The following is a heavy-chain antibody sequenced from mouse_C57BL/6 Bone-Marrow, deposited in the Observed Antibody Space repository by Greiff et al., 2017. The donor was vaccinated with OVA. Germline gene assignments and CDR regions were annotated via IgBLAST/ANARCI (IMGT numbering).Heavy chain of an antibody. J-gene: IGHJ2*01. CDR1: GFNIKDDY. CDR3: TTWGTTVVNY. CDR2: IDPENGDT. V-gene: IGHV14-4*01. Sequence: EVKLMESGAELVRPGASVKLSCTASGFNIKDDYMHWVKQRPEQGLEWIGWIDPENGDTEYASKFQGKATITADTSSNTAYLQLSSLTSEDTAVYYCTTWGTTVVNYWGRGTTLTVSS. D-gene: IGHD1-1*01.